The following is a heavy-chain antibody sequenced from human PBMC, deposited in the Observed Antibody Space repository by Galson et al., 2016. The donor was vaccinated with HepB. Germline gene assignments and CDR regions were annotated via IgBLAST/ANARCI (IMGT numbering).Heavy chain of an antibody. D-gene: IGHD1-26*01. V-gene: IGHV5-51*01. CDR3: GRIGYSGGHDY. Sequence: QSGAEVKKPGESLKISCQGSGYRFTTYWIGWVRQMPGIGLEWMGIIYPGDSETKYSPSFQGQVTISVDKSISTVYLQWSGLQASDTAMYYCGRIGYSGGHDYWGQGTLVTVSS. CDR2: IYPGDSET. CDR1: GYRFTTYW. J-gene: IGHJ4*02.